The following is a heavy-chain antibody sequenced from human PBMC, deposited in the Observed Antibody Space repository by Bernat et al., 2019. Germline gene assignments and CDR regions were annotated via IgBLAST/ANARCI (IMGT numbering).Heavy chain of an antibody. Sequence: QFQLVQSGPVLRKPGASVKVSCRASGYTFTSYGISWVRQAPGQGLEWMGWIIVHSGNTQYAQNFQGRVTMTTDTSTGTAYMELRNLRSDDTAVYYCARVPPSYSAFDIWGQGTMVTVSS. J-gene: IGHJ3*02. V-gene: IGHV1-18*01. CDR3: ARVPPSYSAFDI. CDR1: GYTFTSYG. CDR2: IIVHSGNT. D-gene: IGHD2-21*01.